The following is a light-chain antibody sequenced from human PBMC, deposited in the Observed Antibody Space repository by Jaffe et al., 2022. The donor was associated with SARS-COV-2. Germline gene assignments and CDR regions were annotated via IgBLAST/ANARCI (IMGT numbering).Light chain of an antibody. J-gene: IGLJ2*01. CDR1: KLGDKH. CDR2: QDS. V-gene: IGLV3-1*01. CDR3: QAWDSSTAV. Sequence: SYELTQPPSVSVSPGQAASITCSGEKLGDKHACWYQQKPGQSPVLVIYQDSKRHSGIPERFSGSNSGNTATLTISGTQAMDEADYYCQAWDSSTAVFGGGTKLTVL.